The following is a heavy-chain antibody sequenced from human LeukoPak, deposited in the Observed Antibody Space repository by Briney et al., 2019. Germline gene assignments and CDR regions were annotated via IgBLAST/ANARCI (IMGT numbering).Heavy chain of an antibody. CDR1: GYSFTSYW. CDR2: VYPGDSDA. V-gene: IGHV5-51*01. J-gene: IGHJ4*02. Sequence: GESLKISCKGSGYSFTSYWIGWVRQMPGKGLEWMGSVYPGDSDARYNPSFQGQVTLSVDKSISTAYLHWSSLKASDTAMFFCARLKYGDTYFDYWGQGTLVTVSS. CDR3: ARLKYGDTYFDY. D-gene: IGHD4-17*01.